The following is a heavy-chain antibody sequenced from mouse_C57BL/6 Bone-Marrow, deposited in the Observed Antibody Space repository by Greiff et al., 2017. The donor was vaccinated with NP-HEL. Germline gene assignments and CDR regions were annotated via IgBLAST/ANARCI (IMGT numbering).Heavy chain of an antibody. CDR1: GYAFSSSW. V-gene: IGHV1-82*01. J-gene: IGHJ3*01. D-gene: IGHD1-1*01. CDR3: TRKYYRNSPY. Sequence: VQLQESGPELVKPGASVKISCKASGYAFSSSWMNWVKQRPGQGLEWIGRIYPGDGDTNYNGKFKGKATLTADKSSSTAYMQRRSLTSEDSAVYFCTRKYYRNSPYWGQGTLVTVSA. CDR2: IYPGDGDT.